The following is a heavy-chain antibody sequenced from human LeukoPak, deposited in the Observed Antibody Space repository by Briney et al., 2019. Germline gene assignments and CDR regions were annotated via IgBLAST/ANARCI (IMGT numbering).Heavy chain of an antibody. V-gene: IGHV1-18*01. D-gene: IGHD3-3*01. Sequence: ASVKVSCKASGYTFTNYGISWVRQAPGQGLEWMGWISAYNGNTNYAQKLQGRVTMTTDTSTSTAYMELRSLRSDDTAVYYCARMYYDFWRAMDGYYMDVWGKGTTVTVSS. CDR3: ARMYYDFWRAMDGYYMDV. J-gene: IGHJ6*03. CDR2: ISAYNGNT. CDR1: GYTFTNYG.